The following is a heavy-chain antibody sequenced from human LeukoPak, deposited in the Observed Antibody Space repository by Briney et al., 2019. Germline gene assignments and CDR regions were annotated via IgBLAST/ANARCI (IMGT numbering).Heavy chain of an antibody. J-gene: IGHJ4*02. CDR3: AKDPSYTAAGIDY. V-gene: IGHV3-23*01. Sequence: PGGSLRLSCATSGFIFSHHGMNWVRQAPGKGLEWVSGIRADAVTTYYADSVKGRFTISRDNSKNTLDLQMSSLRAEDTAVYYCAKDPSYTAAGIDYWGQGTLVTVSS. CDR2: IRADAVTT. CDR1: GFIFSHHG. D-gene: IGHD6-13*01.